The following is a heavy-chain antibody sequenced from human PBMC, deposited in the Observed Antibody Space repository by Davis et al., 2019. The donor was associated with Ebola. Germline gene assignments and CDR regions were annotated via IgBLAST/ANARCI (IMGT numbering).Heavy chain of an antibody. CDR3: ARAGYSSSWSPHYYYYGMDV. CDR1: GGTFSSYA. Sequence: AASVKVSCKASGGTFSSYAISWVRQAPGQGLEWMGGLIPIFGTANYAQKFQGRVTITADKSTSTAYMELSSLRSEDTAVYYCARAGYSSSWSPHYYYYGMDVWGQGTTVTVSS. D-gene: IGHD6-13*01. CDR2: LIPIFGTA. J-gene: IGHJ6*02. V-gene: IGHV1-69*06.